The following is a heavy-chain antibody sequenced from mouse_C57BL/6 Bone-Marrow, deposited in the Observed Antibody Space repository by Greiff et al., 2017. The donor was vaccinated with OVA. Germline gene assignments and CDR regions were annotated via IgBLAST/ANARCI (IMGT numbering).Heavy chain of an antibody. D-gene: IGHD2-4*01. J-gene: IGHJ2*01. CDR3: ARRGYDYLYYFDY. CDR1: GFTFSSYG. V-gene: IGHV5-6*02. Sequence: EVKLVESGGDLVKPGGSLKLSCAASGFTFSSYGMSWVRQTPDKRLEWVATISSGGSYTYYPDSVTGRFTISRDNAKNTLYLQMSSLKSEDTAMYYCARRGYDYLYYFDYWGQGTTLTVSS. CDR2: ISSGGSYT.